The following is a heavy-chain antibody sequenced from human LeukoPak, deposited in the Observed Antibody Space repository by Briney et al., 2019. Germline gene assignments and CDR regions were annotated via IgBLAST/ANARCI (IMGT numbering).Heavy chain of an antibody. J-gene: IGHJ4*02. V-gene: IGHV3-23*01. CDR3: ARDQGDWMAAAGGMDY. CDR1: GFTFSSCA. CDR2: ICGSGGCT. D-gene: IGHD6-13*01. Sequence: GGSLRLSCAASGFTFSSCAMSWVRQAPGKGLEWVSAICGSGGCTYYADSMKGRFTISRDNSKNTLYLQMNSLRAEDTAVYYCARDQGDWMAAAGGMDYWGQGTLVTVSS.